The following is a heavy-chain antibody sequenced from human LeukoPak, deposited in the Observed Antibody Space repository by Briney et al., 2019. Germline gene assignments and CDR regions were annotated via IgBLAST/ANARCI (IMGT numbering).Heavy chain of an antibody. D-gene: IGHD5-18*01. CDR3: ARANTNGYTYGNFDS. J-gene: IGHJ4*02. V-gene: IGHV3-21*01. Sequence: GGSLRLSCAALGSTFSIYSMDWVSQAPEKGLEWDSSISSGSTYICSADSVKGRFTISRDDAKNSLFLQMNSLRADDTAVYYCARANTNGYTYGNFDSWGQGTLVTVSS. CDR2: ISSGSTYI. CDR1: GSTFSIYS.